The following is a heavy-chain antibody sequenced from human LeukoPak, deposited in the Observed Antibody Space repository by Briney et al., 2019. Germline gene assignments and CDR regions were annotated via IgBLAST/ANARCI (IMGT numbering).Heavy chain of an antibody. V-gene: IGHV3-7*01. J-gene: IGHJ4*02. CDR2: IKQDGSEK. Sequence: GGSLRLSCAASGFTFSSYSMNWVRQAPGKGLEWVANIKQDGSEKYYVDSVKGRFTISGDNAKNSLFLQMNSLRVEDTAVYYCARTRWLDYWGQGTLVTVSS. CDR3: ARTRWLDY. CDR1: GFTFSSYS. D-gene: IGHD2-15*01.